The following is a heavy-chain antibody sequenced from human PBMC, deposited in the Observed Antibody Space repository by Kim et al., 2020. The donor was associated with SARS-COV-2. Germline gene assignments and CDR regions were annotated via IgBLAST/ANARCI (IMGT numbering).Heavy chain of an antibody. CDR1: GGTFSSYA. J-gene: IGHJ3*02. Sequence: SVKVSCKASGGTFSSYAISWVRQAPGQGLEWMGGIIPIFGTANYAQKFQGRVTITADESTSTAYMELSSLRSEDTAVYYCAREREPPGGYSSSWDAFDIWGQGTMVTVSS. V-gene: IGHV1-69*13. D-gene: IGHD6-13*01. CDR3: AREREPPGGYSSSWDAFDI. CDR2: IIPIFGTA.